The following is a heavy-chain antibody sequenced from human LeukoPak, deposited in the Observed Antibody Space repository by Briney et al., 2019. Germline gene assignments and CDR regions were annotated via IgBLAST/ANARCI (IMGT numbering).Heavy chain of an antibody. Sequence: ASVKVSCKASGYTFTGYYMHWVRQAPGQGLEWMGWINPNSGGTNYAQKLQGRVTMTTDTSTSTAYMELRSLRSDDTAVYYCARDILTGYYMGYYGMDVWGQGTTVTVSS. D-gene: IGHD3-9*01. V-gene: IGHV1-2*02. CDR1: GYTFTGYY. CDR3: ARDILTGYYMGYYGMDV. CDR2: INPNSGGT. J-gene: IGHJ6*02.